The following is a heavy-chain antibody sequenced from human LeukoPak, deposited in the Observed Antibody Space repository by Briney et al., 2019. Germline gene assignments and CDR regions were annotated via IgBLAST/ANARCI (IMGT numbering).Heavy chain of an antibody. D-gene: IGHD3-10*01. CDR2: INPNSGGT. CDR1: GYTFTGYY. J-gene: IGHJ5*02. Sequence: ASVKVPCKASGYTFTGYYMHWVRQAPGQGLEWMGWINPNSGGTNYAQKFQGRVTMTRDTSISTAYMELSRLRSDDTAVYYCARDARGQVWFGELLYTGFDPWGQGTLVTVSS. CDR3: ARDARGQVWFGELLYTGFDP. V-gene: IGHV1-2*02.